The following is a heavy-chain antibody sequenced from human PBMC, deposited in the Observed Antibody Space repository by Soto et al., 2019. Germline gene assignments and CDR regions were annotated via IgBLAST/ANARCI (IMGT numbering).Heavy chain of an antibody. J-gene: IGHJ4*02. D-gene: IGHD4-17*01. CDR1: GFTFSSFW. CDR2: IKPDGREK. Sequence: VQLVESGGGLVQPGGSLRLSCAPSGFTFSSFWMSWVRQAPGKGLEWVANIKPDGREKNYVDSVKGRFTISRDNAKNSLYLQMNSLRAEDTAVYYCARRPYGDYGDYFDYWGQGTLVTVSS. V-gene: IGHV3-7*01. CDR3: ARRPYGDYGDYFDY.